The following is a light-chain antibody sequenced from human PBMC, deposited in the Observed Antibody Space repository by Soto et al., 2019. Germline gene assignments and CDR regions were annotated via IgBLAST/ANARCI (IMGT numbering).Light chain of an antibody. CDR3: QQYNTWPRS. V-gene: IGKV3-15*01. J-gene: IGKJ4*01. CDR1: QSVSSN. CDR2: GAS. Sequence: EIVMTQSPATLSVSPGERSTLSCTASQSVSSNLAWYQQKPGQATRILIYGASTRVTGIPARFSGSGSGTEVTLTIGSLQSEDVAVYSCQQYNTWPRSFGGGTKVDIK.